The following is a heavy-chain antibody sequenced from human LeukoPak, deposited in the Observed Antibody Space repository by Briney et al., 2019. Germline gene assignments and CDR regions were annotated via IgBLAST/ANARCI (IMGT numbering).Heavy chain of an antibody. J-gene: IGHJ6*02. CDR1: GGSISSTDSY. V-gene: IGHV4-39*01. D-gene: IGHD3-3*01. CDR3: ARRGITISGVLVYHYSGLDV. CDR2: IFYTGSS. Sequence: SETLSLTCTVSGGSISSTDSYWGWIRQSPGKGLEWIGNIFYTGSSYYNPSLKSRVTLSVDTSKRQFSLKLTSVTAADTAVYYCARRGITISGVLVYHYSGLDVWGQGTTVTVSS.